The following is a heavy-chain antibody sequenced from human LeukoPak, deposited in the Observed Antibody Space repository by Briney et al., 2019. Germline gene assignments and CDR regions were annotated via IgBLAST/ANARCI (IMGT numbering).Heavy chain of an antibody. Sequence: ASVKVSCKASGYTFTSYDINWVRQATGQGLEWMGWMNPNSGNTGYAQKFQGRVTMTRNTSISTAYMELSSLRSEDTAVYYCARGRKGSTIFGVVITELYYYYMDVWGKGTMVTVSS. D-gene: IGHD3-3*01. CDR3: ARGRKGSTIFGVVITELYYYYMDV. CDR1: GYTFTSYD. V-gene: IGHV1-8*01. CDR2: MNPNSGNT. J-gene: IGHJ6*03.